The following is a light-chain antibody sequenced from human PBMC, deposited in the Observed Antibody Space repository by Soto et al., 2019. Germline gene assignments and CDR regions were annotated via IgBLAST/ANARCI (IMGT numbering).Light chain of an antibody. CDR2: GAS. Sequence: EIAMTQSPATLSVSPGERATLSCRASQSVSSNLAWYQQKPGQAPRLLIYGASTRATGIPDRFSGSGSGTDFTLTISRLEPEDFAVYYCQQYGSSWTFGQGTKVDIK. V-gene: IGKV3-20*01. CDR3: QQYGSSWT. J-gene: IGKJ1*01. CDR1: QSVSSN.